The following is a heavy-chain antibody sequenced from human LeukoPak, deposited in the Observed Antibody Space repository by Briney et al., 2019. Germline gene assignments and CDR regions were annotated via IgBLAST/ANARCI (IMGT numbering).Heavy chain of an antibody. CDR1: GFIFSTYG. J-gene: IGHJ4*02. D-gene: IGHD1-26*01. CDR2: TRSDDSDK. Sequence: GGSLRLSCVTSGFIFSTYGMHWVRQAPGKGLEWVAFTRSDDSDKYYIGSVKGRFTISRDNSKNTQYLQMSSLRAEDTAVYYCGKHDSASDYWGQGTLVTVSS. CDR3: GKHDSASDY. V-gene: IGHV3-30*02.